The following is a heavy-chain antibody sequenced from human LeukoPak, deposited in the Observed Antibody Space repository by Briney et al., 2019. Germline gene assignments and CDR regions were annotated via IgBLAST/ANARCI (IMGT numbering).Heavy chain of an antibody. V-gene: IGHV1-18*01. Sequence: ASVKVSCKASGYTFTTYGINWLRQAPGQGLAWMGWISTYNSNTHYAQKLQGRVTMTTDASTSTAYMELRSLRSDDTAVYYCARGIPPGDAFDIWGQGTMVTVSS. CDR1: GYTFTTYG. CDR2: ISTYNSNT. CDR3: ARGIPPGDAFDI. J-gene: IGHJ3*02. D-gene: IGHD2-2*02.